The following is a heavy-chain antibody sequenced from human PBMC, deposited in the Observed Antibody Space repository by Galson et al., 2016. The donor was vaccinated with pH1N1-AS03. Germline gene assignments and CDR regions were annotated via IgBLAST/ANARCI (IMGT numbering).Heavy chain of an antibody. CDR3: AKLRECRPPCYKYDD. CDR2: MNGGDSTT. J-gene: IGHJ4*01. CDR1: GFTFTCWA. Sequence: SLRLSCAASGFTFTCWAIHWVRQAPGKGLQWIATMNGGDSTTKYSQTLKGRVTITRDKPEKTVYLQMSSLRSEDTAVYYCAKLRECRPPCYKYDDWGQGTMVTVSS. V-gene: IGHV3-23*01. D-gene: IGHD5-24*01.